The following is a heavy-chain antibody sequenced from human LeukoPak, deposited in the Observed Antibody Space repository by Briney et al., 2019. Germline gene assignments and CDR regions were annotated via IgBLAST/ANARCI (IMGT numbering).Heavy chain of an antibody. D-gene: IGHD3-10*01. V-gene: IGHV3-30*02. J-gene: IGHJ4*02. CDR2: IRYDGSNK. CDR3: AKDWGSGSYYRFDY. Sequence: PGGSLRLSCAASGFTFSSYGMHWVRQAPGKGLGWVAFIRYDGSNKYYADSVKGRFTISRDNSKNTLYLQMNSLRAEDTAVYYCAKDWGSGSYYRFDYWGQGTLVTVSS. CDR1: GFTFSSYG.